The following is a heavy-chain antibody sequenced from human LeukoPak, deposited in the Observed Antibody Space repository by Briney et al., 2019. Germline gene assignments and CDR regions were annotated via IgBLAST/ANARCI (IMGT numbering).Heavy chain of an antibody. CDR2: ISGSGGST. J-gene: IGHJ4*02. CDR1: GFTFSSYA. D-gene: IGHD3-22*01. V-gene: IGHV3-23*01. CDR3: AKDHWYYYDSSGYSKLYYFDY. Sequence: PGGSLRLSCAASGFTFSSYAMSWVRQAPGTGLEWVSAISGSGGSTYYADSVKGRFTISRDNSKNTLYLQMNSLRAEDTAVYYCAKDHWYYYDSSGYSKLYYFDYWGQGTLVTVSS.